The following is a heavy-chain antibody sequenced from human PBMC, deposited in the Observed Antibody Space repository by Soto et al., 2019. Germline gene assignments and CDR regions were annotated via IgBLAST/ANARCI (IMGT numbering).Heavy chain of an antibody. D-gene: IGHD2-15*01. V-gene: IGHV1-3*01. J-gene: IGHJ4*02. CDR3: AGGESVVGDY. CDR2: INAGNGNT. Sequence: ASVKVSCKASGYTFTSYAMHWVRQAPGQRLEWMGWINAGNGNTKCSQKFQDRVTITRDTSASTAYMELSSLRSEDTAVYYCAGGESVVGDYWGQGTLVTVSS. CDR1: GYTFTSYA.